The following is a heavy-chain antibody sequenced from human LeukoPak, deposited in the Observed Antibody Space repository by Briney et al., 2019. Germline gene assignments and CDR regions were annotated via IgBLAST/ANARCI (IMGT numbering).Heavy chain of an antibody. Sequence: PGGSLRLSCAASGFTFRSYGMHWVRQAPGKGLEWVAFIRYDGSNKHYTDSVKGRFTISRDNSKNTLYLQMNSLRAEDTAVYYCAKDQYSSSYYFDYWGQGTLVTVSS. J-gene: IGHJ4*02. CDR3: AKDQYSSSYYFDY. CDR2: IRYDGSNK. D-gene: IGHD6-6*01. V-gene: IGHV3-30*02. CDR1: GFTFRSYG.